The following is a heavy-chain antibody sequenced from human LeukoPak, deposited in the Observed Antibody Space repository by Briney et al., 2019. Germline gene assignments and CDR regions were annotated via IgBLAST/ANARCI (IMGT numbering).Heavy chain of an antibody. CDR1: GGSISSGSYY. D-gene: IGHD2-2*01. CDR2: IYTSGST. V-gene: IGHV4-61*02. J-gene: IGHJ6*04. CDR3: AREEGCSSTSCYVV. Sequence: SQTLSLTCTVSGGSISSGSYYWSWIRQPAGTGLEWIGRIYTSGSTNYNPSLKSRVTISVDTSKNQFSLKLSSVTAADTAVYYCAREEGCSSTSCYVVWGKGTTVTVSS.